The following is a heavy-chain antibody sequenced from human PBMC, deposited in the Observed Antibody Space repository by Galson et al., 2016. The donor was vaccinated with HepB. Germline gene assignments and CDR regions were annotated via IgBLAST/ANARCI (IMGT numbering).Heavy chain of an antibody. Sequence: SVKVSCKVSGYTFTNFGISWLRQAPGQRLEWMGWITAYNGDTNPAQKFQGRVTMTTDTSTSTAYMELRGLRSDDTAVYYCARDSFRMKRYGDDPIDYGGQGTLVTVAS. CDR1: GYTFTNFG. V-gene: IGHV1-18*04. CDR3: ARDSFRMKRYGDDPIDY. CDR2: ITAYNGDT. J-gene: IGHJ4*02. D-gene: IGHD4-17*01.